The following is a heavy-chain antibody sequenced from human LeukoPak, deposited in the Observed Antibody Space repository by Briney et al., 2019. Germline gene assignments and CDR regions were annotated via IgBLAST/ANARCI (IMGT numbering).Heavy chain of an antibody. V-gene: IGHV3-7*01. CDR3: ARGGGSGSYYKRELDY. CDR1: GIIFSNAW. J-gene: IGHJ4*02. CDR2: IKEDGSEK. D-gene: IGHD3-10*01. Sequence: GGSLRLSCAASGIIFSNAWMCWVRQAPGKWLKWVANIKEDGSEKYYVNSVKGRFTISRDNAKNSLYLQMNSLRAEDTAVYYCARGGGSGSYYKRELDYWGQGTLVTVSS.